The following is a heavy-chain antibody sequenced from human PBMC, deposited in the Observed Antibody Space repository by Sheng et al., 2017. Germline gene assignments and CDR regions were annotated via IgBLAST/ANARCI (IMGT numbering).Heavy chain of an antibody. CDR1: GGSFSNYI. Sequence: QVQLVQSGAEVKKPGSSVKVSCKASGGSFSNYIITWVRQAPGQGLECMGGIFPIFGSANYAQKFQGRVTITADESTSTAYIELSSLRSEDTAVYYCARDAAAALDLWGQGTLVTVSS. CDR2: IFPIFGSA. CDR3: ARDAAAALDL. J-gene: IGHJ5*02. V-gene: IGHV1-69*13. D-gene: IGHD6-13*01.